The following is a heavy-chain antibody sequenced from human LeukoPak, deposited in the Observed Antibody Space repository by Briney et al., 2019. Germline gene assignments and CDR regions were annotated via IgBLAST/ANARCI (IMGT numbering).Heavy chain of an antibody. CDR1: GGSISSSSSY. Sequence: PSKTLSLTCSVSGGSISSSSSYWDWVRQPPGKGLEWIGNIYYSGNTHYNSSLRSRVSISVDTSKNQFSLKLTSVTAADTAVYYCARHWFSGSYYPRYDVWGQGTLVTVSS. CDR3: ARHWFSGSYYPRYDV. CDR2: IYYSGNT. D-gene: IGHD1-26*01. V-gene: IGHV4-39*01. J-gene: IGHJ4*02.